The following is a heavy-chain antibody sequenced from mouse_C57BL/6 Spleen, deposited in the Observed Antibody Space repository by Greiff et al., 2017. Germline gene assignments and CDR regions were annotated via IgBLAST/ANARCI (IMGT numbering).Heavy chain of an antibody. CDR2: IDPSDSET. D-gene: IGHD2-14*01. Sequence: QVQLQQPGAELVRPGSSVKLSCKASGYTFTGYWMHWVKQRPIQGLEWIGNIDPSDSETHYNQKFKDKATLTVDKSSSTAYMQISSLASEDSAVYYCARRPDYAYALFAIDYWGQGTSVTVAS. CDR1: GYTFTGYW. V-gene: IGHV1-52*01. J-gene: IGHJ4*01. CDR3: ARRPDYAYALFAIDY.